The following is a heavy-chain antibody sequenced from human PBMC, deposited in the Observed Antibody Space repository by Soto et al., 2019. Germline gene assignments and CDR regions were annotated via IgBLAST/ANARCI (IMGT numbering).Heavy chain of an antibody. CDR3: AKEGMGITIFGVVITEHYFEY. CDR1: GFTFSSYA. D-gene: IGHD3-3*01. Sequence: PGGSLRLSCAASGFTFSSYAMSWVRQAPGKGLECVSAISVSGGSTYYADSVKGRFTISRDNSKNTLYLQMNSLRAEDTAVYYCAKEGMGITIFGVVITEHYFEYWGQGTLVTLSS. J-gene: IGHJ4*02. CDR2: ISVSGGST. V-gene: IGHV3-23*01.